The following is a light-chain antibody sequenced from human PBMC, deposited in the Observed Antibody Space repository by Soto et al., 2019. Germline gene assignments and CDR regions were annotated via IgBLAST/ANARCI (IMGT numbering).Light chain of an antibody. J-gene: IGKJ5*01. Sequence: PWDIATLSCSASQSVSSNLAWYQQKPGQAPRLLIYGASTRATGIPARFSGSGSGTEFTLTISSLQSEDFAVYYCQQYNNWPPSTFGQGTRLEIK. CDR1: QSVSSN. V-gene: IGKV3-15*01. CDR3: QQYNNWPPST. CDR2: GAS.